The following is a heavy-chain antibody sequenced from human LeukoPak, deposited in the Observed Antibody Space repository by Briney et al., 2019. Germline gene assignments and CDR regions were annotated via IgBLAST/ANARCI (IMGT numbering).Heavy chain of an antibody. D-gene: IGHD2-15*01. CDR2: IYSGGDT. V-gene: IGHV3-53*01. CDR3: ARRPTGCSGGSCSVYFDT. CDR1: GFTVSANC. J-gene: IGHJ4*02. Sequence: PGGSLRLSCAASGFTVSANCMSWVRQAPGKGLEWVTVIYSGGDTYYADSVKGRFTISRDNSKNTLYLQMNSLGVEDTAVYYCARRPTGCSGGSCSVYFDTWGLGTLVTVSS.